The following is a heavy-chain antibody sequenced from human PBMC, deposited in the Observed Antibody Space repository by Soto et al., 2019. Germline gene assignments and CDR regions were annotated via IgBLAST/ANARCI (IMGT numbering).Heavy chain of an antibody. D-gene: IGHD6-13*01. V-gene: IGHV4-59*01. Sequence: SETLSLTCTVSGGSISSYYWSWIRQPPGKGLEWIGYIYYSGSTNYNPSLKSRVTISVDTSKNQFSLKLSSVTAADTAVYYCAREIAAAGTIDYWGQGTLVTVS. CDR2: IYYSGST. J-gene: IGHJ4*02. CDR3: AREIAAAGTIDY. CDR1: GGSISSYY.